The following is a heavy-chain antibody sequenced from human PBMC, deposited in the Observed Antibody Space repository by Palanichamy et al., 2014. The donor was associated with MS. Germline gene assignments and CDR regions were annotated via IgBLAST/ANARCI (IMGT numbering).Heavy chain of an antibody. Sequence: QVQLQQWGAGLLRPSETLSLTCAVYGGSFSGYYWSWIRQPPGKGLEWIGEINHSGSTNYNPSLKSRVTISVDTSKNQFSLKLSSVTAADTAVYYCARDIILWLRFETVYYGMDVWGQGTTVTVSS. J-gene: IGHJ6*02. CDR2: INHSGST. D-gene: IGHD5-12*01. CDR3: ARDIILWLRFETVYYGMDV. V-gene: IGHV4-34*01. CDR1: GGSFSGYY.